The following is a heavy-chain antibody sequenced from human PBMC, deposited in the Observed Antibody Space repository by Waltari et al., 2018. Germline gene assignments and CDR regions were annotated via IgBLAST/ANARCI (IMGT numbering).Heavy chain of an antibody. J-gene: IGHJ4*02. CDR2: ISVDGAGT. V-gene: IGHV3-74*01. D-gene: IGHD5-18*01. Sequence: EVQLVESGGGLVRPGGSLRLSCAASGFTFSSFWQHWVRQAPGKGPQWVARISVDGAGTHYADSVRGRFTISRDNANNMVYLQMNSLSDDDTATYFCAIASISSDTGNTFDSWGQGNLVTVSS. CDR1: GFTFSSFW. CDR3: AIASISSDTGNTFDS.